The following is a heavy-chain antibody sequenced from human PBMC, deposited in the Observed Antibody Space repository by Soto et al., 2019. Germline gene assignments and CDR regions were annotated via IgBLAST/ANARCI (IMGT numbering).Heavy chain of an antibody. CDR2: IFSNDEK. CDR3: ALIKDCSRTDCYLASFDP. CDR1: GFSLSNTRLG. V-gene: IGHV2-26*01. D-gene: IGHD2-2*01. Sequence: QVTLKESGPVVVKPTETLTLTCTVYGFSLSNTRLGVSWIRQHPGKAREWLAHIFSNDEKSYSTSLKNRLTISKDTPRSQVVLTMTNVDPVDSATYYSALIKDCSRTDCYLASFDPWGQGTLVTVSS. J-gene: IGHJ5*02.